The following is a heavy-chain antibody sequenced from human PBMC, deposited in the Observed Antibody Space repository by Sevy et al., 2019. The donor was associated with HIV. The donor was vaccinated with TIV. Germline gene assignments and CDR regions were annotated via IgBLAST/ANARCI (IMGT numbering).Heavy chain of an antibody. CDR3: ARPKCTSTSCFLGLEN. J-gene: IGHJ4*02. D-gene: IGHD2-2*01. CDR2: IDSSGGSI. CDR1: GFNFKYYS. V-gene: IGHV3-48*01. Sequence: GGSLRLSCAASGFNFKYYSIYWVRQAPGERLEWVSYIDSSGGSIYQADSVRGRFTISRDNANNSAYLLMNSLRAEDTAVYYCARPKCTSTSCFLGLENWGQGTLVTVSS.